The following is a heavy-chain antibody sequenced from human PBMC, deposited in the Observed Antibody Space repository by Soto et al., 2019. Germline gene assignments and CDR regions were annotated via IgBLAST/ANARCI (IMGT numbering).Heavy chain of an antibody. V-gene: IGHV4-34*01. J-gene: IGHJ4*02. Sequence: QVQLQQSGAGLLKPSETLSLTCDVYGGSFSGYIWTWIRQTPGKGLQWIGQINHSGSANYNPSLKSRVTIAVHPSKSQFSLELSSVTAADTAVYYCARGLISGSHYSGGWYYFDSWGQGTQVTVSS. CDR3: ARGLISGSHYSGGWYYFDS. CDR2: INHSGSA. D-gene: IGHD1-26*01. CDR1: GGSFSGYI.